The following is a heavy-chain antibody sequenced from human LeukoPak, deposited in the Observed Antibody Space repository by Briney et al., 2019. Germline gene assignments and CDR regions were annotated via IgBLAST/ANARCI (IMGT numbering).Heavy chain of an antibody. CDR2: ISSSGSTK. D-gene: IGHD2-21*01. V-gene: IGHV3-11*01. Sequence: PGGSLRLSCAASGFTFSDYYMSWIRQAPGKGLEWVSYISSSGSTKYYADSVKGRFTISRDNAKNSFLQMNSRRAEDTAVYYCARDGDAYGRGSPHYWGQGTLVSVSS. J-gene: IGHJ4*02. CDR3: ARDGDAYGRGSPHY. CDR1: GFTFSDYY.